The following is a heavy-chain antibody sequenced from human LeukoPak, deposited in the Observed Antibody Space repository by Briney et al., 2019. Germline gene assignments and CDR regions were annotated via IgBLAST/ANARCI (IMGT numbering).Heavy chain of an antibody. CDR1: GFSFSGHW. Sequence: GGSLRLSCTASGFSFSGHWMHWARQLPGKGLVWVSRISPTGSTTSYADSVKGRFTISRDISTDTLWLQMDSLRTEDTAVYYCAKGPLRGTAAAIDYWGQGTLVTVSS. CDR3: AKGPLRGTAAAIDY. CDR2: ISPTGSTT. D-gene: IGHD2-2*01. V-gene: IGHV3-74*01. J-gene: IGHJ4*02.